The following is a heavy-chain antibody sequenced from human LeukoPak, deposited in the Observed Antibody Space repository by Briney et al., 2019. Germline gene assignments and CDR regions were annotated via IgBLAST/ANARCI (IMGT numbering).Heavy chain of an antibody. CDR2: IYYSGST. J-gene: IGHJ3*02. Sequence: PSETLSLTCTVSGGSISSHYWSWIRQPPGKGLEWIGYIYYSGSTNYNPSLKSRATISVDTSKNQFSLKLSSVTAADTAVYYCARAGYCSSTSCYLYAFDIWGQGTMVTVSS. D-gene: IGHD2-2*01. CDR1: GGSISSHY. CDR3: ARAGYCSSTSCYLYAFDI. V-gene: IGHV4-59*11.